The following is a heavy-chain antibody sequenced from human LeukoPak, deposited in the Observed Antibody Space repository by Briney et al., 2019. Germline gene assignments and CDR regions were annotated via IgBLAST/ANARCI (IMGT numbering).Heavy chain of an antibody. CDR2: FDPEDGET. D-gene: IGHD6-13*01. CDR3: ATVGYSSSWNGREGHYFDY. J-gene: IGHJ4*02. CDR1: GYTLTELS. V-gene: IGHV1-24*01. Sequence: ASVKVSCKVSGYTLTELSMHWVRQAPGKGLEWMGGFDPEDGETIYAQKFQGRVTMTEDTSTDTAYMELSSLRSEDTAVYYCATVGYSSSWNGREGHYFDYWGQGTLVTVSS.